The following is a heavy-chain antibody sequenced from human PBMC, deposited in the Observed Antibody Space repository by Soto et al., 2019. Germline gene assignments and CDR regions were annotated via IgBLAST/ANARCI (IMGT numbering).Heavy chain of an antibody. CDR1: GDTFSTYT. Sequence: QVQLVQSGAEVKKPGSSVKVSCKASGDTFSTYTINWVRQAPGQGLEWMGGIIPICGTANYAQRFQGRVTITADKSTSTAYMELSSLRSEDTAMYYCADYYDTSGYYYVHNYWGQGTLVTVSS. D-gene: IGHD3-22*01. V-gene: IGHV1-69*06. CDR2: IIPICGTA. CDR3: ADYYDTSGYYYVHNY. J-gene: IGHJ4*02.